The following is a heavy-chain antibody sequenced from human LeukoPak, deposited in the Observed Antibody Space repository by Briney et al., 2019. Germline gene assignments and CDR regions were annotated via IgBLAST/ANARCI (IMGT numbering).Heavy chain of an antibody. CDR2: IYHSGST. D-gene: IGHD1-26*01. Sequence: SETLSLTCTVSGYSISSGYYWGWIRQPPGKGLEWIGSIYHSGSTYYNPSLKSRVTISVDTSKNQFSLKLSSVTAADTAVYYCARAIEVGAMTPFDYWGQGTLVTVSS. V-gene: IGHV4-38-2*02. J-gene: IGHJ4*02. CDR3: ARAIEVGAMTPFDY. CDR1: GYSISSGYY.